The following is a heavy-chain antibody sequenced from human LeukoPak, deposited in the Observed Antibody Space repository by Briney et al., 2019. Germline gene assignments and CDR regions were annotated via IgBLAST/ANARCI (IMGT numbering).Heavy chain of an antibody. Sequence: GGSLRLSCAASGFTFSSYSMNWVRQAPGKGLEWVSYISSSSSTIYYADSVKGRFTISRDNAKNSLYLQMNSLRAEDTAVYYCARETRNSSGWYRYYYYYMDVWGKGTTVTVSS. V-gene: IGHV3-48*01. D-gene: IGHD6-19*01. CDR2: ISSSSSTI. J-gene: IGHJ6*03. CDR3: ARETRNSSGWYRYYYYYMDV. CDR1: GFTFSSYS.